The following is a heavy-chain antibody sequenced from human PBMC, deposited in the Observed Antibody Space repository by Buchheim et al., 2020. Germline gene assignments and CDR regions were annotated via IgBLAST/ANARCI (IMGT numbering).Heavy chain of an antibody. CDR2: IKQDGSEK. D-gene: IGHD2-15*01. V-gene: IGHV3-7*01. J-gene: IGHJ6*02. Sequence: EVQLVESGGGLVQPGGSLRLSCAASGFTFSSYWMSWVRQAPGKGLEWVANIKQDGSEKYYVDSVKGRFTISRDNAKNSLYLQMNSLRAGDTAVYYCARDIVVVVAASYYYYYGMDVWGQGTT. CDR3: ARDIVVVVAASYYYYYGMDV. CDR1: GFTFSSYW.